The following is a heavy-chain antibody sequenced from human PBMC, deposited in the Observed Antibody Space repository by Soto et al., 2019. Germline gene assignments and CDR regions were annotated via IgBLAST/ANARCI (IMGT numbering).Heavy chain of an antibody. J-gene: IGHJ4*02. CDR2: ISYDGSNK. Sequence: GGSLRLSCAASGFTFSSYGMHWVRQAPGKGLEWVAVISYDGSNKYYADSVKGRFTISRDNSKNTLYLQMNSLRAEDTAVYYCAKDQVVVAATLSMFWLSPFDYWGQGTLVTVSS. V-gene: IGHV3-30*18. D-gene: IGHD2-15*01. CDR3: AKDQVVVAATLSMFWLSPFDY. CDR1: GFTFSSYG.